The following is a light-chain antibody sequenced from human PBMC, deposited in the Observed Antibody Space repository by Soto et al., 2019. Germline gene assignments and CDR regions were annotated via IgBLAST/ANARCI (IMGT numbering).Light chain of an antibody. Sequence: QSVLTQPASVSGSPGQSITISCIGTSRDVGGYNYVSWYQQHPGKAPKLMIYDVSNRPSGVSNRFSGSKSGNTASLTISGLQAEDGAVYYCSSYTSSSRVFGGGTKLPAL. J-gene: IGLJ2*01. CDR1: SRDVGGYNY. CDR2: DVS. CDR3: SSYTSSSRV. V-gene: IGLV2-14*01.